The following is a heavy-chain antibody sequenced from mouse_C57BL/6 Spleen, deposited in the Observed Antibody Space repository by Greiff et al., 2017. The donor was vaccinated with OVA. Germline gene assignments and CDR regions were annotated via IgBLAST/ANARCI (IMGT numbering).Heavy chain of an antibody. CDR1: GYAFTNYL. CDR2: INPGSGGT. D-gene: IGHD3-2*02. J-gene: IGHJ4*01. CDR3: ARTTAQATLMDY. V-gene: IGHV1-54*01. Sequence: QVQLQQSGAELVRPGTSVKVSCKASGYAFTNYLIEWVKQRPGQGLEWIGVINPGSGGTNYNEKFKGKATLTADKSSSTAYMQLSSLTSEDSAVYFCARTTAQATLMDYWGQGTSVTVSS.